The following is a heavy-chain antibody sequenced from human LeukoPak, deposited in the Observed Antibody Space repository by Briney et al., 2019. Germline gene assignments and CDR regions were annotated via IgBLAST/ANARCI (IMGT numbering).Heavy chain of an antibody. J-gene: IGHJ4*02. CDR3: ARDLTVGATFDY. CDR1: GFTFSSYW. CDR2: IKQDGSEK. D-gene: IGHD1-26*01. Sequence: TGGSLRLSCAASGFTFSSYWMSWVRQAPGKGLEWVADIKQDGSEKYYVDSVKGRFTISRDTAKKSLYLQMNSLRAEDTAVYYCARDLTVGATFDYWGQGTLVTVSS. V-gene: IGHV3-7*01.